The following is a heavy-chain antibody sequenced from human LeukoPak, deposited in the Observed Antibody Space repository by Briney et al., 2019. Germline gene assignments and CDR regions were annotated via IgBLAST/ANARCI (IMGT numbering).Heavy chain of an antibody. CDR1: GYTLTELS. J-gene: IGHJ2*01. D-gene: IGHD5-12*01. CDR3: ATMGDIVATIGWYFDL. CDR2: FDPEDGET. Sequence: ASVKVSCKVSGYTLTELSMHWVRQAPGKGLEWMGGFDPEDGETIYAQKFQGRVTMTEDTSTDTAYMELSSLRSEDTAVYYCATMGDIVATIGWYFDLWGRGTLVTVSS. V-gene: IGHV1-24*01.